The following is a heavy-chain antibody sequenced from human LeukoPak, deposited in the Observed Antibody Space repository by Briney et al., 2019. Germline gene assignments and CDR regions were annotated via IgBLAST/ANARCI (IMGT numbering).Heavy chain of an antibody. D-gene: IGHD6-19*01. Sequence: GASVKVSCKASGYTFTNYYMHWVRQAPGQRLEWRGWINPNSGGTNYAQKFQGRVTMTRDTSISTAYMELSRLRSDDTAVYYCARDSNGWYGSSWFDPWGQGTLVTVSS. J-gene: IGHJ5*02. V-gene: IGHV1-2*02. CDR2: INPNSGGT. CDR3: ARDSNGWYGSSWFDP. CDR1: GYTFTNYY.